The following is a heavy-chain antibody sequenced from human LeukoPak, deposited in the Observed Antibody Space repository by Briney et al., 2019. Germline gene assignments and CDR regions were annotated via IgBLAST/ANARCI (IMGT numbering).Heavy chain of an antibody. D-gene: IGHD2-15*01. Sequence: GGSLRLSCAASGFTFSSYAMHWVRQAPGKGLEWVAVISYDGSNKYYADSVKGRFTISRDNSKNTLYLQMNSLRAEDTAVYYCAKSYVVVAATSVYYFDYWGQGTLVTVSS. J-gene: IGHJ4*02. CDR1: GFTFSSYA. CDR2: ISYDGSNK. CDR3: AKSYVVVAATSVYYFDY. V-gene: IGHV3-30-3*02.